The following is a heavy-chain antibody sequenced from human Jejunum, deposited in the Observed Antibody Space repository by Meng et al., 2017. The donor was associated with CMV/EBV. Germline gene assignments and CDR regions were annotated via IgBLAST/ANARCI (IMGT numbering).Heavy chain of an antibody. Sequence: MHWVRRSPGKGLEWVSSITSTSHYINYAESVKGRFTISRDNANNSLYLQMNGLRAEDTAVYYCTRAYDYIWGNYYYYYGLDVWGQGTTVTVSS. CDR2: ITSTSHYI. J-gene: IGHJ6*02. CDR3: TRAYDYIWGNYYYYYGLDV. D-gene: IGHD3-16*01. V-gene: IGHV3-21*06.